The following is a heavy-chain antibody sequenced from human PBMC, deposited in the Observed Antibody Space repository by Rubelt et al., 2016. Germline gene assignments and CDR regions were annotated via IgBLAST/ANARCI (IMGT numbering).Heavy chain of an antibody. CDR2: IYYSGST. J-gene: IGHJ4*02. V-gene: IGHV4-39*01. D-gene: IGHD3-22*01. CDR3: ARCSITMIVVPTDY. CDR1: GGSISSSSYY. Sequence: QLQLQESGPGLVKPSETLSLTCTVSGGSISSSSYYWGWIRQPPGKGLAWIGSIYYSGSTYYNPSLKGRGTIFVETSKNQFSLKLSSVTAADTAVYYCARCSITMIVVPTDYWGQGTLVTVSS.